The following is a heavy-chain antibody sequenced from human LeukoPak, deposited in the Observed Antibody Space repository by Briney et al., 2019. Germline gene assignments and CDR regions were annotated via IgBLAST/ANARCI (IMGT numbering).Heavy chain of an antibody. Sequence: GASVKVSCKASGYTFTSYYMHWVRQAPGQGLEWMGIINPSGGTTSYAQKFHGRVTMTRDTSTSTVYMELSSLRSEDMAVYYCARDYLKVVVAGTAPSAGHMDYWGQGTLVTVSS. D-gene: IGHD2-15*01. CDR1: GYTFTSYY. CDR2: INPSGGTT. V-gene: IGHV1-46*01. CDR3: ARDYLKVVVAGTAPSAGHMDY. J-gene: IGHJ4*02.